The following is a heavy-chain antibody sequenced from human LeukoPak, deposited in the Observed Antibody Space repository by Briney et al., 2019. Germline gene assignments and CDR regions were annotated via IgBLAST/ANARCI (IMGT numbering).Heavy chain of an antibody. V-gene: IGHV7-4-1*02. CDR3: AKEGSGSSLEY. J-gene: IGHJ4*02. Sequence: ASVTVSCTASGYTFTNSGLNWVRQAPGQGLEWMGWINPNTGNPTYAQGFAGRFVFSLDTSVSTTYLQISSLKAEDTAMYYCAKEGSGSSLEYWGQGTLVTVSS. D-gene: IGHD6-6*01. CDR2: INPNTGNP. CDR1: GYTFTNSG.